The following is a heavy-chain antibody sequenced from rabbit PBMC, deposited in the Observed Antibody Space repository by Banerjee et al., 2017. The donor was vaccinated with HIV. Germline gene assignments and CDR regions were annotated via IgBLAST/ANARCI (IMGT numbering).Heavy chain of an antibody. CDR3: ARWHTYDDYADPTQLDL. J-gene: IGHJ3*01. CDR2: IYAGIGNI. Sequence: LEESGGGLVKPGGTLTLTCTVSGFSFSSNWICWVRQAPGKGLEWIACIYAGIGNIFYASWAKGRFTVSKTSSTTVTLQMTSLTAADTATYFCARWHTYDDYADPTQLDLWGQGTLVTVS. V-gene: IGHV1S45*01. CDR1: GFSFSSNW. D-gene: IGHD2-1*01.